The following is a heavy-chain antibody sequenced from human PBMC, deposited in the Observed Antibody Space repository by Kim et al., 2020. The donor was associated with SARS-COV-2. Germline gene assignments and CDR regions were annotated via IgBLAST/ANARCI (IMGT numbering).Heavy chain of an antibody. CDR1: GGSINSYY. V-gene: IGHV4-59*01. D-gene: IGHD3-10*01. CDR3: ARHELFGELLGWFDP. CDR2: IDYSGTA. Sequence: SETLSLTCTVSGGSINSYYWSWIRQPPGKGLEWIAYIDYSGTANYNPSLRSRVNISVDTSKNQFSLRLRSVTAADTAVYYCARHELFGELLGWFDPWGQG. J-gene: IGHJ5*02.